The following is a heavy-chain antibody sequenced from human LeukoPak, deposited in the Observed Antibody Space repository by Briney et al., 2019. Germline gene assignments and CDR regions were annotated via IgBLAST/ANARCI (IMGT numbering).Heavy chain of an antibody. Sequence: GGSLRLSCAASGFTFSSYAMSWVRQAPGKGLEWVSAISGSGGSTYYADSVKGRFTISRDNSKNTLYLQMNSLRAEDTAVYYCATGPSGYFFNYWGQGTLVTVSS. D-gene: IGHD2-8*02. CDR2: ISGSGGST. V-gene: IGHV3-23*01. CDR1: GFTFSSYA. J-gene: IGHJ4*02. CDR3: ATGPSGYFFNY.